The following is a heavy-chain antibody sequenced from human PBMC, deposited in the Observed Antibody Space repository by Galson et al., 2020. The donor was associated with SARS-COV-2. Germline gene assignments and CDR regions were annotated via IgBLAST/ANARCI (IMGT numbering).Heavy chain of an antibody. CDR3: ASHSSGWVLGFDY. J-gene: IGHJ4*02. V-gene: IGHV1-69*13. CDR1: GGTFSSYA. D-gene: IGHD6-19*01. CDR2: IIPIFGTA. Sequence: SVKVSCKASGGTFSSYAISWVRQAPGQGLEWMGGIIPIFGTANYAQKFQGRVTITADESTSTAYMELSSLRSEDTAVYYCASHSSGWVLGFDYWGQGTLVTVSS.